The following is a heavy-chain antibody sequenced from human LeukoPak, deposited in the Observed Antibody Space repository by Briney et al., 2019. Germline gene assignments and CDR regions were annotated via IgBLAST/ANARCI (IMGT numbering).Heavy chain of an antibody. D-gene: IGHD3-10*01. CDR2: IYSGGST. Sequence: GGSLRLSCAASGFTVSSNYMSWVRQAPGKGLEWVSVIYSGGSTYYADSVKGRFTISRDNSKSTLYIQMNSLRVEDTAVYYCAKDFLKSITLIRGVRSWVGYFDSWGQGALVTVSS. J-gene: IGHJ4*02. V-gene: IGHV3-53*05. CDR1: GFTVSSNY. CDR3: AKDFLKSITLIRGVRSWVGYFDS.